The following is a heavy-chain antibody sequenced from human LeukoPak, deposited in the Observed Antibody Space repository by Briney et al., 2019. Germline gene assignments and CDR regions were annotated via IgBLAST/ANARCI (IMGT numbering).Heavy chain of an antibody. J-gene: IGHJ4*02. CDR2: ISWNSGSI. D-gene: IGHD3-10*01. Sequence: PGRSLRLSCAASGFTFDDYAMHWVRQAPGKGLEGVSGISWNSGSIGYADSAKGRFTISRDNAKNSLYLQMNSLRAEDTALYYCTKDIFSGRGLMGNYFDYWGQGALVTVSS. V-gene: IGHV3-9*01. CDR1: GFTFDDYA. CDR3: TKDIFSGRGLMGNYFDY.